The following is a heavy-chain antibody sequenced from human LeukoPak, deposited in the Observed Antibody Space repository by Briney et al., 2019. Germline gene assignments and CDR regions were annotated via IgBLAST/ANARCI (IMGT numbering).Heavy chain of an antibody. CDR3: ARGVSSIWNYFWFDP. Sequence: GASVKVSCKASGGTFNSYAISWVRQAPGQGFEWMGGIIPIFGTANYAQKFQGRVTITADESTSTAYMELSSLRSEDTAVYYCARGVSSIWNYFWFDPWGQGTLVTVSS. CDR1: GGTFNSYA. CDR2: IIPIFGTA. V-gene: IGHV1-69*13. D-gene: IGHD1-7*01. J-gene: IGHJ5*02.